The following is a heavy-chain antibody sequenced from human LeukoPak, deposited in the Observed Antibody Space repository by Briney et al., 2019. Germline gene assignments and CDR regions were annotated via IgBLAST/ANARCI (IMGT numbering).Heavy chain of an antibody. V-gene: IGHV3-15*01. CDR1: GFTFNNAW. D-gene: IGHD6-19*01. CDR3: TTDLSTVASTFDF. CDR2: IKSKTDGGTT. Sequence: GGSLRLSCAASGFTFNNAWMSWVRQGPGKGLEWVGLIKSKTDGGTTDYAAPVKGRFSISRDDSKNTLYLQLNSLKAEDSAVYFCTTDLSTVASTFDFWGQGTLVTVSS. J-gene: IGHJ5*01.